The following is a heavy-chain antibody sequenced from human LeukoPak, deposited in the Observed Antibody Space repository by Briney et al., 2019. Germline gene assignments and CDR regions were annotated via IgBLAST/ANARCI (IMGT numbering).Heavy chain of an antibody. D-gene: IGHD3-22*01. CDR1: GGSLSTHY. V-gene: IGHV4-59*11. CDR3: ARGYDSSAYYPFNY. Sequence: SETLSLTCVVSGGSLSTHYWSWIRQSPGRGLEWIGYISDSGSTNYNPSLKSRVTISVDTSKNQFSLMLSSVTAADTAVYYCARGYDSSAYYPFNYWGQGTLVTVSS. CDR2: ISDSGST. J-gene: IGHJ4*02.